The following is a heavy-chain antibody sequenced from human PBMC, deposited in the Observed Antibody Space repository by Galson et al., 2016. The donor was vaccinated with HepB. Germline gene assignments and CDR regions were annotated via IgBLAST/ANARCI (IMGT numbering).Heavy chain of an antibody. D-gene: IGHD5-18*01. V-gene: IGHV3-21*01. CDR3: ARDRGIQLWSRDGFDY. J-gene: IGHJ4*02. CDR2: LSRSSSYI. Sequence: SLRLPCAAAGFTFSTYSMNWVRQVPGKGLEWVSSLSRSSSYIYYGDSLKGRFTISRDNAKNSLYLQMNSLRAEDTAVYYCARDRGIQLWSRDGFDYWGQGTLVTVSS. CDR1: GFTFSTYS.